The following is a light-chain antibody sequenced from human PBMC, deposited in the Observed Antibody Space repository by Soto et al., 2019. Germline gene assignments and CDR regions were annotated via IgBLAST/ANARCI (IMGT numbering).Light chain of an antibody. Sequence: QSVLTQPRSVSESPGQSVTISCTGTSSVVGGYNFVSWYQQHPDKAPKLMIYDVSKRPSGVPDRFSGSKSGYTASLTISGLQAEDEADYSCCSYAGSDSYVFRTGTKVTVL. V-gene: IGLV2-11*01. CDR3: CSYAGSDSYV. CDR2: DVS. CDR1: SSVVGGYNF. J-gene: IGLJ1*01.